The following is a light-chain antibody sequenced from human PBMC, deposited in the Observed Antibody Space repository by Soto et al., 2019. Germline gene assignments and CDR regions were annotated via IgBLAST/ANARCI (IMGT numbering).Light chain of an antibody. CDR1: QSVSRY. Sequence: DIQMTQSPSSLSASVGDRVTISCRASQSVSRYLNWYQQKAGKAPNLLLYDVSTLESGVTSRFSGTGSGTEFTPTISSMQPEDFATYFCQQSYSNPRTFGQGTKVEIK. CDR2: DVS. J-gene: IGKJ1*01. V-gene: IGKV1-39*01. CDR3: QQSYSNPRT.